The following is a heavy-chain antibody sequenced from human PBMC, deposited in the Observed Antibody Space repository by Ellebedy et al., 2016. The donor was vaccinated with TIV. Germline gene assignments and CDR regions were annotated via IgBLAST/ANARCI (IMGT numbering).Heavy chain of an antibody. CDR1: GGSISSGGYY. D-gene: IGHD6-6*01. CDR3: ASERYSSSSYDY. Sequence: SETLSLXCTVSGGSISSGGYYWSWIRQHPGKGLEWIGYIYYSGSTNYNPSLKSRVTISVDTSKNQFSLKLSSVTAADTAVYYCASERYSSSSYDYWGQGTLVTVSS. CDR2: IYYSGST. J-gene: IGHJ4*02. V-gene: IGHV4-61*08.